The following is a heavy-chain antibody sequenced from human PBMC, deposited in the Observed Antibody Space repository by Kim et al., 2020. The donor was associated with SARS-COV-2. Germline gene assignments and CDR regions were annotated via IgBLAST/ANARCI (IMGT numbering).Heavy chain of an antibody. CDR2: IRNDGRTT. Sequence: GGSLRLSCAASGFAFSSYLMHWVRQAPGKGLVWVSYIRNDGRTTEYADSVRGRFTISRDNTKSTLYLQMNSLRVDDTAMYFCVRGGEPPFYWGQGTLVTVPP. D-gene: IGHD3-10*01. CDR1: GFAFSSYL. CDR3: VRGGEPPFY. J-gene: IGHJ4*02. V-gene: IGHV3-74*01.